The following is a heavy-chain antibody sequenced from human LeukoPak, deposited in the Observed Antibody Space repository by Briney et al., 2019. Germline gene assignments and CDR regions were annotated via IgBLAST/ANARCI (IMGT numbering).Heavy chain of an antibody. V-gene: IGHV4-4*02. Sequence: PSETLSLTCGVSGGSITNTNYWTWVRPPPGKGLEWIGEVNLQGSTNYNPSLMGRVAISVDTSENHISLQLTSVTAADTAVYYCAREGGPYRPLDYSGQGTLATVSS. CDR2: VNLQGST. J-gene: IGHJ4*02. CDR1: GGSITNTNY. CDR3: AREGGPYRPLDY.